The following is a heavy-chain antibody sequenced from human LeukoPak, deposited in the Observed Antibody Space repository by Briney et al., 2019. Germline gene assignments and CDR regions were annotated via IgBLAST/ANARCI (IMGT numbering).Heavy chain of an antibody. Sequence: GGSLRLSCAASGFTFSSYWMSWVRQASGKGLEWVANIKQDGTEKYYVDSGKGRFTISRDNAKNSLYLQMNSLRAEDTAVYYCATIEAAWFDNWGQGTLVTVSS. CDR2: IKQDGTEK. D-gene: IGHD6-13*01. V-gene: IGHV3-7*01. CDR1: GFTFSSYW. CDR3: ATIEAAWFDN. J-gene: IGHJ4*02.